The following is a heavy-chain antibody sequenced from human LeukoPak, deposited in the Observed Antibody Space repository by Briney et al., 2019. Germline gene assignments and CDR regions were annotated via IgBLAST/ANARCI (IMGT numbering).Heavy chain of an antibody. V-gene: IGHV3-48*04. Sequence: PGGSLRLSCAASGFTFSSYSMNWVRQAPGKGLEWVSYTSSSSSTIYYADSVKGRFTISRDNAKNSLYLQMNSLRVEDTAVYYCAGFGGDAFDIWGQGTMVTVSS. CDR3: AGFGGDAFDI. D-gene: IGHD3-16*01. CDR1: GFTFSSYS. CDR2: TSSSSSTI. J-gene: IGHJ3*02.